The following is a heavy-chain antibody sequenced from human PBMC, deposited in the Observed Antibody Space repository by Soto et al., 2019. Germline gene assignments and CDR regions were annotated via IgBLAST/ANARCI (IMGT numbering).Heavy chain of an antibody. CDR1: GGSISSYY. Sequence: QVQLQESGPGLVKPSETLSLTCTVSGGSISSYYWCWIRQPPGKGLEWIGYIYYSGSTNYNHSLTSRLTISVETSKNQFSLYLSSVTAADTALYYCARFNWYFDLWGRGTLVTVSS. CDR3: ARFNWYFDL. CDR2: IYYSGST. J-gene: IGHJ2*01. V-gene: IGHV4-59*08.